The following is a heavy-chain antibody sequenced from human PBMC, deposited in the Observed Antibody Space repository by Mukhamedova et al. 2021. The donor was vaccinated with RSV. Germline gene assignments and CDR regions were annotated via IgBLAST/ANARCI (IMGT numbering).Heavy chain of an antibody. Sequence: SSYAMHWVRQAPGKGLEWMAVISNDGSNKYNADSVKGRFTISRDNSKNTLYLQMNSLRVEDTAVYYCARGEWLRFGGDVDYWGQG. CDR2: ISNDGSNK. CDR1: SSYA. CDR3: ARGEWLRFGGDVDY. D-gene: IGHD5-12*01. J-gene: IGHJ4*02. V-gene: IGHV3-30-3*01.